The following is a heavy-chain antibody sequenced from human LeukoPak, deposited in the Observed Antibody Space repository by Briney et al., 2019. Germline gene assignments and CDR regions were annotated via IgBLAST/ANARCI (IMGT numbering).Heavy chain of an antibody. J-gene: IGHJ4*02. V-gene: IGHV4-39*01. CDR2: IYYSGST. CDR3: ARHIAVAGPYYFDY. D-gene: IGHD6-19*01. CDR1: GGSIYSRSYY. Sequence: KPSETLSLTCTVSGGSIYSRSYYWGWVRQPPGRGLEWIGSIYYSGSTYYNPSLKSRVTISVDTSKNQFSLKLSSVTAADTAVYYCARHIAVAGPYYFDYWGQGTLVTVSS.